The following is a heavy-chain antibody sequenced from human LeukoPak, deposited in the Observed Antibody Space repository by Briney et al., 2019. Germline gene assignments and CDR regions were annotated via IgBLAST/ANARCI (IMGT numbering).Heavy chain of an antibody. CDR3: ARDQVSHIMPLYMDV. J-gene: IGHJ6*03. CDR2: IIPISGPT. V-gene: IGHV1-69*06. D-gene: IGHD2-2*01. CDR1: GGTFSTYA. Sequence: SVKVSCKASGGTFSTYAINWVRQAPGQRLEWMGRIIPISGPTYSQKFHGRVSITADTSTSTAYMELSSLTPDDTAVYYCARDQVSHIMPLYMDVWGKGTTVTVSS.